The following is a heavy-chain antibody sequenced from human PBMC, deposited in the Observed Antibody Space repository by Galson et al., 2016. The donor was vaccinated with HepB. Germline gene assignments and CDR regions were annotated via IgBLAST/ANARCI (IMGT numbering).Heavy chain of an antibody. CDR1: GGSISNYY. Sequence: EPLSLTCTVSGGSISNYYWSWIRQPPGKGLEWIGYIYNSGSTNSNPSLKSRVTISVDTSKNQFSLKLSSVTAADTAVYSCARVGTTVTTQALGMDVWGQGTTVTVS. J-gene: IGHJ6*02. CDR2: IYNSGST. V-gene: IGHV4-59*01. D-gene: IGHD4-17*01. CDR3: ARVGTTVTTQALGMDV.